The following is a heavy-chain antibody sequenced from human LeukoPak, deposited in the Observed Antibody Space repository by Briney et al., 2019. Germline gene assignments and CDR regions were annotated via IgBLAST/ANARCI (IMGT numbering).Heavy chain of an antibody. CDR3: ARGARGYSYG. Sequence: SETLSLTCTVSGGSISSYYWSWIRQPPGKGLEWIGYINHSGSTNYNPSLKSRVTISVDTSKNQFSLELSSVTAADTAVYYCARGARGYSYGWGQGTLVTVSS. CDR1: GGSISSYY. J-gene: IGHJ4*02. D-gene: IGHD5-18*01. V-gene: IGHV4-59*01. CDR2: INHSGST.